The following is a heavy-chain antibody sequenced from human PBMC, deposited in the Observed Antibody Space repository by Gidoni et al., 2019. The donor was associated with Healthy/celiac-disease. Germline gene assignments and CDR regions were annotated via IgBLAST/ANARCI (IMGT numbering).Heavy chain of an antibody. V-gene: IGHV1-46*01. D-gene: IGHD2-15*01. CDR2: INPSGGST. CDR3: AREGDIVVVAPGSGNWFDP. Sequence: QVQLVQSGAEVKKPGASVKVSCKASGYTFTSYYMHWVRQAPGQGLEWMGIINPSGGSTSYAQKFQGRVTMTRDTSTSTVYMELSSLRSEDTAVYYCAREGDIVVVAPGSGNWFDPWGQGTLVTVSS. J-gene: IGHJ5*02. CDR1: GYTFTSYY.